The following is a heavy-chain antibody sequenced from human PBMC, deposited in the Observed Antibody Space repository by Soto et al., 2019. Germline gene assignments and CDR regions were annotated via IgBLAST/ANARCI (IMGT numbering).Heavy chain of an antibody. V-gene: IGHV4-59*01. CDR3: ARAPSNYYDSSGAFDY. Sequence: SETLSLTCTVSGGSISSYYWSWIRQPPGKGLEWIGYIYYSGSTNYNPSLKSRVTISVDTSKNQFSLKLSSVTAADTAVYYCARAPSNYYDSSGAFDYWGQGTLVTVSS. D-gene: IGHD3-22*01. J-gene: IGHJ4*02. CDR2: IYYSGST. CDR1: GGSISSYY.